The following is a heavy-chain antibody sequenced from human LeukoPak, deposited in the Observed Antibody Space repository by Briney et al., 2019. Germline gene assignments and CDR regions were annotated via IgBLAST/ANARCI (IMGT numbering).Heavy chain of an antibody. CDR3: ARDAATPDFYAFDI. Sequence: SETLSLTCTVSGHSISSGYYWSWIRQPPGKGLEWIGEINHSGSTNYNASLKSRVTISVDTSKNQFSLKLSFVTAADTAVYYCARDAATPDFYAFDIWGQGTLVTVSS. CDR2: INHSGST. J-gene: IGHJ3*02. V-gene: IGHV4-38-2*02. CDR1: GHSISSGYY. D-gene: IGHD2-15*01.